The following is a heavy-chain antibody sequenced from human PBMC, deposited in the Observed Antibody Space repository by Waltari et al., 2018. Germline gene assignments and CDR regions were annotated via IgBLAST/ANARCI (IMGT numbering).Heavy chain of an antibody. Sequence: QVRLQESGPGLVKSSQTLSLTCSASGDSLTSGSYYWGWIRQAAGKGLEYIARISKTGTTSYNPSLERRVTILIDTSKNEFSRKIASVTAADTAVYYCARDLYYFGRSGYDGLDVWGQGTTVTVSS. J-gene: IGHJ6*02. D-gene: IGHD3-22*01. CDR3: ARDLYYFGRSGYDGLDV. CDR2: ISKTGTT. CDR1: GDSLTSGSYY. V-gene: IGHV4-61*02.